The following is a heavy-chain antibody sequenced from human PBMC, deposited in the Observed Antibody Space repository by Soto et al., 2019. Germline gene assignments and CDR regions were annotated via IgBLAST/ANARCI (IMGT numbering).Heavy chain of an antibody. D-gene: IGHD4-4*01. CDR1: GFTFSTYS. J-gene: IGHJ4*02. V-gene: IGHV3-21*01. CDR3: ASSRDAYSIRVDY. CDR2: ISSSSSYI. Sequence: EVQLVESGGGLVKPGGSLRLSCAASGFTFSTYSMNWVRQAPGKGLEWVSSISSSSSYIYYADSVKGRFTISRDNAKNSLYLQMNSLRAEDTAVYYCASSRDAYSIRVDYGGQGALVTVSS.